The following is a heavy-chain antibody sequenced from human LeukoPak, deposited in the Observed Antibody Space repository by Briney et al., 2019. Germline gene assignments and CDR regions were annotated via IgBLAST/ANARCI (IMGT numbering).Heavy chain of an antibody. Sequence: PSETLSLTCTVSGGSISSSNWWSWVRQPPGKGLEWIGEIYHSGSTNYNPSLKSRVTISVDKSKNQFSLKLSSVTAADTAVYYCARVEEEGTGTTDAFDIWGQGTMVTVSS. J-gene: IGHJ3*02. CDR1: GGSISSSNW. CDR2: IYHSGST. V-gene: IGHV4-4*02. CDR3: ARVEEEGTGTTDAFDI. D-gene: IGHD1-1*01.